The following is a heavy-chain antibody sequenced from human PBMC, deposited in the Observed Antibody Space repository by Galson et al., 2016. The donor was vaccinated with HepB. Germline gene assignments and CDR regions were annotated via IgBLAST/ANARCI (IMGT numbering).Heavy chain of an antibody. CDR2: IKQDGSEK. CDR3: ASAPAATESDY. Sequence: SLRLSCAASGFTFSSYAMNWVRQPPGKGLEWVANIKQDGSEKNYVDSVKGRFTISRDNAKNLVYLQMNSLRAEDTATYYCASAPAATESDYWGQGTLVTVSP. D-gene: IGHD6-25*01. V-gene: IGHV3-7*01. J-gene: IGHJ4*02. CDR1: GFTFSSYA.